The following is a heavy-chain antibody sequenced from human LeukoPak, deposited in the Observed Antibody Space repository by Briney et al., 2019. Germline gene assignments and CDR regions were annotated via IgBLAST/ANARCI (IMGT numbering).Heavy chain of an antibody. D-gene: IGHD7-27*01. CDR3: ATNWAHFNY. V-gene: IGHV3-7*05. J-gene: IGHJ4*02. CDR1: GFTFSSYW. CDR2: IKEDGNEK. Sequence: TAGSLRLSCAASGFTFSSYWMNWVRQAPGKGLQWVANIKEDGNEKYYVDSVKGRFTISRDNAKNSLYLQMNSLRVDDTGVYYCATNWAHFNYWGQGALVTVSS.